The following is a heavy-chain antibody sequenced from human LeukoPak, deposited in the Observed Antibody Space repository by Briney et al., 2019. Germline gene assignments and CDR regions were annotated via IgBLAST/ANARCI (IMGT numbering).Heavy chain of an antibody. V-gene: IGHV3-23*01. CDR2: ISGSGGST. CDR3: SSSWYHNFDY. Sequence: GGSLRLSCAASGFTFSSYAMTWVRQAPGKGLEWVSVISGSGGSTYYADSVKGRFTISRDNSKNTLYLQMNSLRAEDTAVYYCSSSWYHNFDYWGQGTLVTVSS. CDR1: GFTFSSYA. J-gene: IGHJ4*02. D-gene: IGHD6-13*01.